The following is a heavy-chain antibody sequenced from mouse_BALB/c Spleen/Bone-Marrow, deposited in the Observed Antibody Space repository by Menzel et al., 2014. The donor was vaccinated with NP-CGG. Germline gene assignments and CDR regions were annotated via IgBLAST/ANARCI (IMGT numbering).Heavy chain of an antibody. D-gene: IGHD2-14*01. Sequence: EVKLVESGGGLVQPGGSRKLSCAASGFTFXSFGMHWVRQAPEKGLEWVAYISSGSSTIYYADTVKGRFTISRDNPKNTLFLQMTSLRSEDTAMYYCARDVPLYDLGHFDYWGQGTTLTVSS. CDR1: GFTFXSFG. V-gene: IGHV5-17*02. CDR2: ISSGSSTI. CDR3: ARDVPLYDLGHFDY. J-gene: IGHJ2*01.